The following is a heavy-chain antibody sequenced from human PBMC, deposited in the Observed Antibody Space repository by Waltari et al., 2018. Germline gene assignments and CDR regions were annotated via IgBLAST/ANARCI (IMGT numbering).Heavy chain of an antibody. CDR2: INSNTGGA. D-gene: IGHD1-7*01. CDR1: GYTFTAYY. V-gene: IGHV1-2*02. Sequence: QIQIMQSGAAVKKPGASVKVSCQASGYTFTAYYIHWARQAPGQGLEWMGWINSNTGGADCAQSFQGRVTVTRDTSISTVYMELSGLTSDDTAVYYCAREALGGTRAFDMWGQGTMVTVSS. J-gene: IGHJ3*02. CDR3: AREALGGTRAFDM.